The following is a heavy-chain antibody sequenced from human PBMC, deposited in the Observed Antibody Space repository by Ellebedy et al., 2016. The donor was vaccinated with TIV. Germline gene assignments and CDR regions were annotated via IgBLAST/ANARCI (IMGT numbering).Heavy chain of an antibody. D-gene: IGHD1-14*01. J-gene: IGHJ3*02. CDR2: ISTSYGDT. CDR1: GYTFTTYS. CDR3: ARGTGSGDAFHI. V-gene: IGHV1-18*01. Sequence: ASVKVSXXASGYTFTTYSITWVRQAPGQGLEWMAWISTSYGDTTYAQKLQDRVTLTTDTSTGTVYMEMRSLTSDDTAVYYCARGTGSGDAFHIWGQGTMVTVSS.